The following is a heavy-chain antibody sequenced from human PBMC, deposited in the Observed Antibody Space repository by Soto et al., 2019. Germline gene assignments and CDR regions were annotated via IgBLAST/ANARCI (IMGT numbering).Heavy chain of an antibody. D-gene: IGHD2-2*01. CDR3: ARVEIVVVPAAMGLFGAVVVAARTFDY. CDR2: INAGNGNT. V-gene: IGHV1-3*01. CDR1: GYTFTSYA. Sequence: ASVKVSCKASGYTFTSYAMHWVRQAPGQRLEWVGWINAGNGNTKYAQKLQGRVTITTDTSTSTAYMELRSLRSDDTAVYYCARVEIVVVPAAMGLFGAVVVAARTFDYWGQGTLVTVSS. J-gene: IGHJ4*02.